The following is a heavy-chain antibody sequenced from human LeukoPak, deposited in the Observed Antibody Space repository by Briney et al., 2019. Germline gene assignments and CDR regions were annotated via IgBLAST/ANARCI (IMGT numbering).Heavy chain of an antibody. D-gene: IGHD1-26*01. CDR2: INPNSGGT. J-gene: IGHJ5*01. CDR3: ARPWEVTMSERSYNWFDS. V-gene: IGHV1-2*02. CDR1: GYTFTAYY. Sequence: GASVKVSCKASGYTFTAYYIHWVRQAPGRGLEWMGRINPNSGGTNYAQKFQGRVTMTRDTSISAAYMELSRLRSDDTAVYFCARPWEVTMSERSYNWFDSWGQGTLVTVSS.